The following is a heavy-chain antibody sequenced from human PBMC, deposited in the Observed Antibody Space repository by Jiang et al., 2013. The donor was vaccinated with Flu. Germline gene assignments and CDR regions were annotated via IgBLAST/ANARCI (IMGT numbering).Heavy chain of an antibody. Sequence: SGLVKPSQTLSLTCAVSGGSISSGGYSWSWIRQPPGKGLEWIGYIYHSGSTYYNPSLKSRVTISVDRSKNQFSLKLSSVTAADTAVYYCARGYSPGDSSGYDPLGYYYYMDVWGKGTTVTVSS. CDR3: ARGYSPGDSSGYDPLGYYYYMDV. V-gene: IGHV4-30-2*01. D-gene: IGHD3-22*01. CDR2: IYHSGST. J-gene: IGHJ6*03. CDR1: GGSISSGGYS.